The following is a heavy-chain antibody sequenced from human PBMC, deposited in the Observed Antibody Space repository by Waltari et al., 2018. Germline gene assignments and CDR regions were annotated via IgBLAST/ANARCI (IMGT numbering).Heavy chain of an antibody. CDR3: AKEMREPSLHDAFDI. V-gene: IGHV3-30*02. CDR2: IRYDGSNK. Sequence: QVQLVESGGGVVQPGGSLRLSCAASGFTFSSYGMHWVRPAPGKGLEWVAFIRYDGSNKYYADSVKGRFTISRDNSKNTLYLQMNSLRAEDTAVYYCAKEMREPSLHDAFDIWGQGTMVTVSS. CDR1: GFTFSSYG. J-gene: IGHJ3*02. D-gene: IGHD1-26*01.